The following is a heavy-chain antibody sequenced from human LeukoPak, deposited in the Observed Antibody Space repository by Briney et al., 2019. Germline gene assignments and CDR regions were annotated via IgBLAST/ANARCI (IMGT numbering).Heavy chain of an antibody. CDR1: GGTFSSYA. J-gene: IGHJ3*02. D-gene: IGHD3-22*01. CDR3: AGGEMHYYDSSGYKI. CDR2: IIPIFGTA. Sequence: SVKVSCKASGGTFSSYAISWVRQAPGQGLEWMGGIIPIFGTANYAQKFQGRVTMTRDTSISTAYMELSRLRSDDTAVYYCAGGEMHYYDSSGYKIWGQGTMVTVSS. V-gene: IGHV1-69*05.